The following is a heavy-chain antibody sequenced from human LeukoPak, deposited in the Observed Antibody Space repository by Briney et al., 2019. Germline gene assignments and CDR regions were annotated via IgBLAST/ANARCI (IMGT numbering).Heavy chain of an antibody. Sequence: SETLSLTCTVSGGSMSGRGYYWGWIRQPPGKGLEWIATIHHSGSTYYNPSLRSRGTISVDTSKNQFSLKLSSVTAADTAVYYCARHIGSDWYPNDYSDSWGQGILVTVSS. CDR3: ARHIGSDWYPNDYSDS. J-gene: IGHJ4*02. CDR2: IHHSGST. D-gene: IGHD6-19*01. V-gene: IGHV4-39*01. CDR1: GGSMSGRGYY.